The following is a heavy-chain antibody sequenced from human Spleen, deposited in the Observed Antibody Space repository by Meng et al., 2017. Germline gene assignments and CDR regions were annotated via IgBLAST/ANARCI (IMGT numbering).Heavy chain of an antibody. CDR1: GFTFSSYA. J-gene: IGHJ6*02. D-gene: IGHD4-17*01. CDR2: IYSGGST. Sequence: GESLKISCAASGFTFSSYAMSWVRQAPGKGLEWVSVIYSGGSTYYADSVKGRFTISRHNSKNTLYLQMNSLRAEDTAVYYCATCTVTGIYYYYGMDVWGQGTTVTVSS. CDR3: ATCTVTGIYYYYGMDV. V-gene: IGHV3-53*04.